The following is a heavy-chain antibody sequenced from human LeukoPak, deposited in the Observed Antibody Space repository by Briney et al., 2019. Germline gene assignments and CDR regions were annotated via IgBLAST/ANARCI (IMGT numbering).Heavy chain of an antibody. V-gene: IGHV1-8*01. Sequence: ASVKVSCKASGYTFTSCDINWVRQATGQGLEWMGWMNPNSGNTGYAQKFQGRVTMTRNTSISTAYMELRSLRSDDTAVYYCARGGFYDILTGSAPGWFDPWGQGTLVTVSS. CDR2: MNPNSGNT. CDR3: ARGGFYDILTGSAPGWFDP. J-gene: IGHJ5*02. CDR1: GYTFTSCD. D-gene: IGHD3-9*01.